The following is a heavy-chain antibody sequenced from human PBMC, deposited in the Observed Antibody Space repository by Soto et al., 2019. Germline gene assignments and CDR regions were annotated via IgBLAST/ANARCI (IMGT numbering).Heavy chain of an antibody. CDR2: INHSGST. Sequence: SETLSLTCAVYGGSFSGYYLSWIRQPPGKGLEWIGEINHSGSTNYNPSLKSRVTISVDTSKNQFSLKLSSVTAADTAVYYCARDQFRLQYRIAAQNNWFDPWGQGTLVTVSS. J-gene: IGHJ5*02. CDR3: ARDQFRLQYRIAAQNNWFDP. CDR1: GGSFSGYY. D-gene: IGHD6-6*01. V-gene: IGHV4-34*01.